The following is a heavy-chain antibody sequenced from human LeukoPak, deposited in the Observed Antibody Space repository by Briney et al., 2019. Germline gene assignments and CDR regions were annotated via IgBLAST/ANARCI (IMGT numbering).Heavy chain of an antibody. CDR2: IYWDTDE. J-gene: IGHJ3*02. D-gene: IGHD3-10*01. CDR1: GFSLSTSGVG. V-gene: IGHV2-5*02. CDR3: AHTLRPITMVRGVIPLDAFNI. Sequence: SGPTLVKPTQTLTLTCTFSGFSLSTSGVGVGWIRQPPGKALEWLALIYWDTDERYSPSLKSRLTITKDTSRNQVVLTMTNMDPVDTATYYCAHTLRPITMVRGVIPLDAFNIWGQGTMVTVSS.